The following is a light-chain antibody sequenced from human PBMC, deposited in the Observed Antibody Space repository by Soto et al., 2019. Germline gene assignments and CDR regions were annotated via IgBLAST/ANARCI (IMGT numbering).Light chain of an antibody. CDR3: HQYGSSPST. V-gene: IGKV3-20*01. J-gene: IGKJ1*01. CDR2: GAS. CDR1: QSVTSSY. Sequence: EIVLTQSPGTLSLSPGERATLSCRASQSVTSSYLAWYQQRPGQAPRLLFYGASSRATGIPDRFSGSGSGTDFTLTISRLEPEDCAVYYCHQYGSSPSTFGQGTKVDIK.